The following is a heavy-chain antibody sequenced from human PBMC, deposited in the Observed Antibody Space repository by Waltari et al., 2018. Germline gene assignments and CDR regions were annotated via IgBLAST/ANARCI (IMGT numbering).Heavy chain of an antibody. J-gene: IGHJ4*02. CDR3: ARDKEDRVDY. V-gene: IGHV3-30*09. D-gene: IGHD3-22*01. CDR1: DLPLRDYS. Sequence: QVQLVESGGGVVQPGRSLRLPCAAPDLPLRDYSIHWVRQAPGQGLEWVSVISSDGDSERYEDSVKGRFAISRDNPGNTVYLQMNDLRAEDTGVYYCARDKEDRVDYWGQGILVSVSS. CDR2: ISSDGDSE.